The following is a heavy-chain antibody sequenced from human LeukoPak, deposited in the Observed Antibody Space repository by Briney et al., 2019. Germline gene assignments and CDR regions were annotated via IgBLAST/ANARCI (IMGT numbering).Heavy chain of an antibody. V-gene: IGHV4-61*01. Sequence: SETLSLTCTVSGGSVSSGSNCWGWIRQPPGKGLEWIGYIYYSGSTNYNPSLKSRVTISVDTSKNQFSLRLISVTAADTAMYYCARGQGFGWYYFDYWGQGTLVTVSS. CDR1: GGSVSSGSNC. CDR2: IYYSGST. CDR3: ARGQGFGWYYFDY. J-gene: IGHJ4*02. D-gene: IGHD6-19*01.